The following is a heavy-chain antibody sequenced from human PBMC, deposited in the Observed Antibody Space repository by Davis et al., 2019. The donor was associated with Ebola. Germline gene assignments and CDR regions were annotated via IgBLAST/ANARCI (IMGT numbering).Heavy chain of an antibody. CDR1: GFTFSSYS. CDR3: ARDMRLEGAVDY. V-gene: IGHV3-21*01. Sequence: GESLKISCAASGFTFSSYSMNWVRQAPGKGLEWVSSISSSSSYIYYADSVKGRFTISRDNAKNSLYLQMNSLRAEDTAVYYCARDMRLEGAVDYWGQGTLFTVSS. J-gene: IGHJ4*02. CDR2: ISSSSSYI. D-gene: IGHD1-26*01.